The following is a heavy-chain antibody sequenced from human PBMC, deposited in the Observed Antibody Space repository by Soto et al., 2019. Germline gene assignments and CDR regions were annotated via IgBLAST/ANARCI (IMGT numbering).Heavy chain of an antibody. CDR1: GGSITSGGYY. D-gene: IGHD3-10*01. J-gene: IGHJ4*02. V-gene: IGHV4-31*03. CDR2: IYDSGST. CDR3: ARKQAGYFYGIDY. Sequence: ASETLSLTCTVSGGSITSGGYYWSWIRQHPGKGLEWLGYIYDSGSTFYNPSLKSRITLSVDTSKNQFSLKLSSVTVADTAVYFCARKQAGYFYGIDYCGQGTLVTVSS.